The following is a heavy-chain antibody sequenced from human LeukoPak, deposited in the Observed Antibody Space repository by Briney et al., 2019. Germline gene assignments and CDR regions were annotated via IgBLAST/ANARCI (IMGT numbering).Heavy chain of an antibody. D-gene: IGHD3-22*01. V-gene: IGHV3-74*01. CDR2: INTDGSST. CDR1: GFTFSNHW. Sequence: PGGSLRLSCAASGFTFSNHWMHWVRQAPGKGLAWVSRINTDGSSTSYADSVKGRFTISRDNAKNTLYLQMNSLRAEDTAVYYCARSLLYYYDSSGPENWGQGSLVTVSS. J-gene: IGHJ4*02. CDR3: ARSLLYYYDSSGPEN.